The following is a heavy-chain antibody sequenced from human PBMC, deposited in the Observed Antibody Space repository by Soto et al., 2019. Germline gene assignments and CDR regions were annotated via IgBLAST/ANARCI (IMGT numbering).Heavy chain of an antibody. CDR1: GCTFSSYA. Sequence: CKASGCTFSSYAISWVRQAPGQGLEWMGGIIPIFGTANYAQKFQGRVTITADESTSTAYMELSSLRSEDTAVYYCASSSGSTQAFDYWGQGTLVTVSS. D-gene: IGHD1-26*01. V-gene: IGHV1-69*01. CDR3: ASSSGSTQAFDY. J-gene: IGHJ4*02. CDR2: IIPIFGTA.